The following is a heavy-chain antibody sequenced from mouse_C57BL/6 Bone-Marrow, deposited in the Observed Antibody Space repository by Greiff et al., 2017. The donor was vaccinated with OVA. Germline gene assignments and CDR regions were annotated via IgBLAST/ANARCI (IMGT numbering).Heavy chain of an antibody. D-gene: IGHD2-2*01. J-gene: IGHJ3*01. CDR1: GFTFSSYG. V-gene: IGHV5-6*02. Sequence: EVKLMESGGDLVKPGGSLKLSCAASGFTFSSYGMSWVRQTPDKRLEWVATISSGGSYTYYPDSVKGRFTISRDNAKNTLYLQMSSLKSEDTAMYYCARRGGYDEFAYGGQGTLVTVSA. CDR2: ISSGGSYT. CDR3: ARRGGYDEFAY.